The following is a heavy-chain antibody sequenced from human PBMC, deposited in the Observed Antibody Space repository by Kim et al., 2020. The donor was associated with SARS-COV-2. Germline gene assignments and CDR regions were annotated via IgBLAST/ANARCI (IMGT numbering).Heavy chain of an antibody. J-gene: IGHJ5*02. D-gene: IGHD3-9*01. Sequence: SETLSLTCAVYGGSFSGYYWSWIRQPPGKGLEWIGEINHSGSTNYNPSLKSRVTISVDTSKNQFSLKLSSVTAADTAVYYCARGKEPVYDILTGHTGWFDPWGQGTLVTVSS. CDR2: INHSGST. V-gene: IGHV4-34*01. CDR1: GGSFSGYY. CDR3: ARGKEPVYDILTGHTGWFDP.